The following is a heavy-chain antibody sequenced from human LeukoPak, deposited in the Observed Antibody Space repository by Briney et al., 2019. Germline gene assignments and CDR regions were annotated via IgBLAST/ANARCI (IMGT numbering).Heavy chain of an antibody. J-gene: IGHJ4*02. CDR2: INSDGSTT. D-gene: IGHD5-18*01. Sequence: GGSLRLSCAASGFTFSRYWMHWVRRAPGKGLVWVSRINSDGSTTSYADSVKGRFTISRDNAKNTLYLQMNSLRAEDTAVYYCASKGPQAMEVDYWGQGTLVTVSS. V-gene: IGHV3-74*01. CDR3: ASKGPQAMEVDY. CDR1: GFTFSRYW.